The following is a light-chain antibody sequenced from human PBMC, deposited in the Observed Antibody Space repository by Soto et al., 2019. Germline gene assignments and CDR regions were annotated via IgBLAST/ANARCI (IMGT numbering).Light chain of an antibody. V-gene: IGKV1-5*03. Sequence: DIQMTQSPSSLSASVGDRITITCRASQIIDTWLAWYQQKPGKAPKLLIYKATSLENGVPSRFSGSGSGTELTVTVCRRQPDDFAPYFGKEYKSYRVLGQGTKVDIK. CDR2: KAT. CDR1: QIIDTW. J-gene: IGKJ1*01. CDR3: KEYKSYRV.